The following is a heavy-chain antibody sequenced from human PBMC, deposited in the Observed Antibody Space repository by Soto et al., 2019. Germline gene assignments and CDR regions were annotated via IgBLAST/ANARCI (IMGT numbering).Heavy chain of an antibody. D-gene: IGHD2-2*01. Sequence: PSETLSLTCAVSGGSISSGVYSWSWIRQPPGKGLEWIGYIYHSGSTYYNPSLKSRVTISVDRSKNQFSLKLSSVTAADTAVYYCARCRLDAVPAEGAPGYWIPINWFDPWGQGTLVTVSS. CDR3: ARCRLDAVPAEGAPGYWIPINWFDP. CDR1: GGSISSGVYS. CDR2: IYHSGST. J-gene: IGHJ5*02. V-gene: IGHV4-30-2*01.